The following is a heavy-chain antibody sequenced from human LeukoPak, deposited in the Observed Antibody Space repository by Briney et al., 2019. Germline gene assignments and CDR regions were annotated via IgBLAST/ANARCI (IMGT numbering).Heavy chain of an antibody. Sequence: GGSLRLSCAASGFTFSSYGMHWVRQAPGKGLEWVAVIWYDGSNKYYADCVKGRFTISRDNSKNTLYLQMNSLRAEDTAVYYCARQDSSGWYYFDYWGQGTLVTVSS. D-gene: IGHD6-19*01. CDR1: GFTFSSYG. J-gene: IGHJ4*02. CDR2: IWYDGSNK. CDR3: ARQDSSGWYYFDY. V-gene: IGHV3-33*01.